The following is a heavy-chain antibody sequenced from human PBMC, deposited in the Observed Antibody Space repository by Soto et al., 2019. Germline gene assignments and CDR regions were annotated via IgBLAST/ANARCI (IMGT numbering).Heavy chain of an antibody. Sequence: QVPLVQSGAEVKKPGASVKVSCQASGYTFITYDIHWVRQATGQGLEWVGWMNPNSGNTGYAQKFQGRVTMTRNTSISTAYMEVSSLRSEDTAVYYCARGLGGTVFGVIIVEGPDYFDNWGQGTLVTVSS. CDR2: MNPNSGNT. J-gene: IGHJ4*02. CDR1: GYTFITYD. D-gene: IGHD3-3*01. CDR3: ARGLGGTVFGVIIVEGPDYFDN. V-gene: IGHV1-8*01.